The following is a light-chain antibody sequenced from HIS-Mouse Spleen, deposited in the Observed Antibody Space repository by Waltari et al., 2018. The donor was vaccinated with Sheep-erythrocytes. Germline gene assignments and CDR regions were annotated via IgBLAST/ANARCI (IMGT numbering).Light chain of an antibody. J-gene: IGKJ5*01. CDR3: QQANSFPIT. CDR1: HGSSSW. V-gene: IGKV1-12*01. Sequence: DIQMTHSQSSVFASVGDRVTITCRASHGSSSWLAWYQQKPGKAPKLLIYAASSLQSGVPSRFSGSGSGTDFTLTISSLQPEDFATYYCQQANSFPITFGQGTRLEIK. CDR2: AAS.